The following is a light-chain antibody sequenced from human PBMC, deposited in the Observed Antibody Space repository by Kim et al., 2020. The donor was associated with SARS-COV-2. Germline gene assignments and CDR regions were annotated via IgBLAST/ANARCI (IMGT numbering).Light chain of an antibody. CDR3: QQRSNWPLLT. CDR2: DAS. V-gene: IGKV3-11*01. J-gene: IGKJ4*01. CDR1: QSVSSD. Sequence: SPGERAPLSCRASQSVSSDLAWYQQKPGQAPRLLIYDASNRATGIPARFSGSGSGTDFTLTISSLEPEDFAVYYCQQRSNWPLLTLGGGTKVEIK.